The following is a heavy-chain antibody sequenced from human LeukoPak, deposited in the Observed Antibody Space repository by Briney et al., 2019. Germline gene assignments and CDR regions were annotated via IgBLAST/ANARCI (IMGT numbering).Heavy chain of an antibody. J-gene: IGHJ5*02. Sequence: SETLSLTCAVYGGSFSGYYWSWIRQPPGKGLEWIGEINHSGSTNYNPSLKSRVTISVDTSKNQFSLRLNSVTAADTAVYYCARSRAFNSGAFDPWGQGSLVTVSS. D-gene: IGHD1-26*01. CDR1: GGSFSGYY. V-gene: IGHV4-34*01. CDR2: INHSGST. CDR3: ARSRAFNSGAFDP.